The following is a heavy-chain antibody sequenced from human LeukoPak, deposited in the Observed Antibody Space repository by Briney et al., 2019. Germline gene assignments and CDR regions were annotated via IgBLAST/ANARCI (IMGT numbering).Heavy chain of an antibody. J-gene: IGHJ6*03. CDR2: ISSSSTI. V-gene: IGHV3-48*01. Sequence: GGSLRLSCAASGFTFSSYSMNWVRQAPGKGLEWVSYISSSSTIYYADSVKGRFTISRDNARSSLFLQMNSLTAEDTAVYYCARGGDNGYYYYYYMDVWGKGTTVTVSS. D-gene: IGHD4-23*01. CDR3: ARGGDNGYYYYYYMDV. CDR1: GFTFSSYS.